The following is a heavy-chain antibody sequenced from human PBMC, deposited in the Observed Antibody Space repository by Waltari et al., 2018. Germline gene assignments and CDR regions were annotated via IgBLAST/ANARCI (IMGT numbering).Heavy chain of an antibody. CDR3: ARGRVAVAGINDY. V-gene: IGHV4-38-2*01. Sequence: QVQLQESGPGLVKPSETLSLTCAVSGYSISSGSYWGWIRQPPGKGLEWIGSIYHSGSTDYNPSLKSRVTISVDTSKNQFSLKLSSVTAADTAVYYCARGRVAVAGINDYWGQGTLVTVSS. CDR1: GYSISSGSY. CDR2: IYHSGST. D-gene: IGHD6-19*01. J-gene: IGHJ4*02.